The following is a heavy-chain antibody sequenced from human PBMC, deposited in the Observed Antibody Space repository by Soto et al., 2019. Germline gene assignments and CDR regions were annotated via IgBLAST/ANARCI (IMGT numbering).Heavy chain of an antibody. CDR1: GDSVSSNGAA. D-gene: IGHD2-2*01. CDR3: AREGYGVSTSCHAFDL. J-gene: IGHJ3*01. CDR2: TYYRSKWYN. V-gene: IGHV6-1*01. Sequence: PSQTLSLTCAISGDSVSSNGAAWNWIRQSPSRGLEWLGRTYYRSKWYNDYAVSVKSRITVNPDTSKNQFSLQLNSVTPEDTAVYYCAREGYGVSTSCHAFDLWGQGTMVTVSS.